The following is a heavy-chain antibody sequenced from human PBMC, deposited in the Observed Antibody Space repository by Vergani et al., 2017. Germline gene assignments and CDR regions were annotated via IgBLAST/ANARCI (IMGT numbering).Heavy chain of an antibody. V-gene: IGHV1-2*02. CDR3: ARDPLLYRGYDGSDDY. CDR2: INPNSGGT. J-gene: IGHJ4*02. CDR1: GYTFTGYY. Sequence: QVQLVQSGAEVKKPGASVKVSCKASGYTFTGYYMHWVRQAPGQGLEWMGWINPNSGGTNYAQKFQGRVTMTRDTSISTAYIERSRLRSADTAVYYCARDPLLYRGYDGSDDYWSQGTLVTVPS. D-gene: IGHD5-12*01.